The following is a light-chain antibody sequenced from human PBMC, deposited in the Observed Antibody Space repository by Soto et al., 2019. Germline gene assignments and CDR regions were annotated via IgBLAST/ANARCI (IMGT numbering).Light chain of an antibody. V-gene: IGKV3-15*01. CDR2: GAS. Sequence: EIVMTRSPATLSVSPGERATLSRRASQSVSTNLVWYQQKPGQAPRLLIYGASTRATGVPGRFSGTGSGTEFTLTISSLQSEDSAVYYCQQYNHWWTFGQGTKVDI. J-gene: IGKJ1*01. CDR3: QQYNHWWT. CDR1: QSVSTN.